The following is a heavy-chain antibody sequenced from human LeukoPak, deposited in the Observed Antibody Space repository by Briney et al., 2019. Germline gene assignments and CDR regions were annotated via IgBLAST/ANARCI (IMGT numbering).Heavy chain of an antibody. D-gene: IGHD2-21*02. CDR2: INHSGYT. Sequence: PSETLSLTCAVSGVSFDGYYWSWVRQTSGKALEWIGEINHSGYTNDSPSLKSRVTLSIDTYRKQFSLNLRSVTVADTGIYYCTRMTAGHHYWGQGTLVTVSS. CDR3: TRMTAGHHY. V-gene: IGHV4-34*01. CDR1: GVSFDGYY. J-gene: IGHJ4*02.